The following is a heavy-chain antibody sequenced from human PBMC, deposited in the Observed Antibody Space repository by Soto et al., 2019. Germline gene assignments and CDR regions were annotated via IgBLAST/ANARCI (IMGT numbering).Heavy chain of an antibody. CDR1: GYTFTSYS. CDR3: ASGVLAAAGNFDY. V-gene: IGHV1-3*01. CDR2: INAGNGNT. J-gene: IGHJ4*02. Sequence: ASVKVSCKASGYTFTSYSIHWGRQAPGQRLEWMGWINAGNGNTKYSQKFQGRVTITRDTSASTAYMELSSLRSEDTAVYYCASGVLAAAGNFDYWGQGTLVTVSS. D-gene: IGHD6-13*01.